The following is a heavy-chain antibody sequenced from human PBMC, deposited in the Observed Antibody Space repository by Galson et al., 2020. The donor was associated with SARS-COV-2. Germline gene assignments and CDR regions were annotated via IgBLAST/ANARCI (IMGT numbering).Heavy chain of an antibody. Sequence: SEPLSLTCTVSGGSISSYYWSWIRQPPGKGLEWIGYIYYSGSTNYNHTLKSRVTISVDTSKNQFSLKLSSVTAADTAVYYCARGGLGGSYYYYMDVWGKGTTVTISS. CDR2: IYYSGST. CDR3: ARGGLGGSYYYYMDV. CDR1: GGSISSYY. D-gene: IGHD3-16*01. V-gene: IGHV4-59*01. J-gene: IGHJ6*03.